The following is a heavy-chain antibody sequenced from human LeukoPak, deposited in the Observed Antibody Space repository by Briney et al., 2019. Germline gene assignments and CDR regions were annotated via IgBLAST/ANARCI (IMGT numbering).Heavy chain of an antibody. J-gene: IGHJ6*03. V-gene: IGHV1-2*02. CDR3: ARVLTVTTHYYYYYMDV. CDR1: GYTFTGYY. CDR2: INPNSGGT. D-gene: IGHD4-11*01. Sequence: ASVKVSCKASGYTFTGYYMHWVRQAPGQGLEWMGWINPNSGGTNYAQKFQGRVTITRNTSISTAYMELSSLRSEDTAVYYCARVLTVTTHYYYYYMDVWGKGTTVTVSS.